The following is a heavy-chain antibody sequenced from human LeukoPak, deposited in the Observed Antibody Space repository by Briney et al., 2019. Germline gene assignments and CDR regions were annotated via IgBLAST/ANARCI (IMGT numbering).Heavy chain of an antibody. D-gene: IGHD3-10*01. Sequence: SVKVSCTASGYTFTGYYMHWVRQAPGQGLEWMGGIIPIFGTANYAQKFQGRVTITTDESTSTAYMELSSLRSEDTAVYYCARAGRGSGSLDPWGQGTLVTVSS. V-gene: IGHV1-69*05. CDR2: IIPIFGTA. CDR1: GYTFTGYY. J-gene: IGHJ5*02. CDR3: ARAGRGSGSLDP.